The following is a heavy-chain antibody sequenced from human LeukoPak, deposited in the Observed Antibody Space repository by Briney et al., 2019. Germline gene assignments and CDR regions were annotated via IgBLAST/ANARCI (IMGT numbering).Heavy chain of an antibody. V-gene: IGHV3-30*04. CDR3: AREVRYSGYDY. CDR1: GFTFSSYA. CDR2: ISYDGSNK. Sequence: GRSLRLSCAASGFTFSSYAMHWVRQAPDKGLEWVAVISYDGSNKYYADSVRGRFTISRDNSKNTLYLQMNSLRAEDTAVYYCAREVRYSGYDYWGQGTLVTVSS. D-gene: IGHD5-12*01. J-gene: IGHJ4*02.